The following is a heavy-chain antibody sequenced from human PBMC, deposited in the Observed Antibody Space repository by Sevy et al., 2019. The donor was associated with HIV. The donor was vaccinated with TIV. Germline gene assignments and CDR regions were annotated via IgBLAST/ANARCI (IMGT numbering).Heavy chain of an antibody. CDR3: ARGDRPSYDFWSMGVAFDI. D-gene: IGHD3-3*01. CDR1: GYTFTGYY. CDR2: INPNSGGT. V-gene: IGHV1-2*06. Sequence: ASVKVSCKASGYTFTGYYMHWVRQAPGQGLEWMGRINPNSGGTNYAQKFQDRVTMTRDTSISTAYMELSRLRSDDTAVYYCARGDRPSYDFWSMGVAFDIWGQGTMVTVSS. J-gene: IGHJ3*02.